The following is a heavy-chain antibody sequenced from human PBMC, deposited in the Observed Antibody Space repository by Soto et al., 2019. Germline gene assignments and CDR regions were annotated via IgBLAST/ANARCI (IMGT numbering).Heavy chain of an antibody. CDR2: IYHSGST. V-gene: IGHV4-38-2*01. D-gene: IGHD3-3*01. CDR1: GYSINSGYY. J-gene: IGHJ5*02. Sequence: AETLSLTCAVSGYSINSGYYWGFIRQPPGKGLEWIGSIYHSGSTYYNPSLKSRVTISVDTSKNQFSLKLSSVTAADTAVYYCARVVTIFGVVIDWFDPWGQGTLVTVSS. CDR3: ARVVTIFGVVIDWFDP.